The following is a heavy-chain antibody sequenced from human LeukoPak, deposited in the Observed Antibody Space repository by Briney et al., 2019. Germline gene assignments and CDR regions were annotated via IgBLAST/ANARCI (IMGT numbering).Heavy chain of an antibody. D-gene: IGHD3-22*01. J-gene: IGHJ4*02. V-gene: IGHV3-7*01. Sequence: GGALRLSCAASGFTYRSYAMSGVHEAPGKGLEWVANMDPDGSEKDYVESVKGRLTISRDNAKKILYLQMNSLRADDTAVYYCAIPSSYDGSRYYHAYWGQGTLVSVSS. CDR1: GFTYRSYA. CDR3: AIPSSYDGSRYYHAY. CDR2: MDPDGSEK.